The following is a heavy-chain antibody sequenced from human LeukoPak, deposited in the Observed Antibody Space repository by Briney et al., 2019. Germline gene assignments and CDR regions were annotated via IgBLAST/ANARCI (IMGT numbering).Heavy chain of an antibody. CDR1: GSIFTSYW. J-gene: IGHJ6*03. D-gene: IGHD3-22*01. Sequence: GESLQISCKGSGSIFTSYWIGWVRQLPGKGLEWMGIIYPGDSDTRYSPSFQGQVTISADKSISTAYLQWSSLKASDTAMYYCARLKLDTMIVVVITGSTYYMDVWGKGTTVTVSS. CDR3: ARLKLDTMIVVVITGSTYYMDV. V-gene: IGHV5-51*01. CDR2: IYPGDSDT.